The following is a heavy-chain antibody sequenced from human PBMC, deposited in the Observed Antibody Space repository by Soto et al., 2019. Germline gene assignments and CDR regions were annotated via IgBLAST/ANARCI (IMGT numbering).Heavy chain of an antibody. CDR3: ARGDLKATRHFDY. V-gene: IGHV4-59*01. Sequence: PSETLSLTCTVSGGSISSYYWSWIRQPPGKGLEWIGYIYYSGSTNYNPSLKSRVTISVDTSKNQFSLKLSSVTAADTAVYYCARGDLKATRHFDYWGQGTLVTVSS. CDR2: IYYSGST. J-gene: IGHJ4*02. D-gene: IGHD1-26*01. CDR1: GGSISSYY.